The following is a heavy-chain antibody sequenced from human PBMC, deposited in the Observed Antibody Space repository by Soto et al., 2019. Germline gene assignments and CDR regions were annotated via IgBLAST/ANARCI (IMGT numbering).Heavy chain of an antibody. CDR1: GGTFSSYA. CDR3: ARSPTYYDFWSGYYPFDY. V-gene: IGHV1-69*13. Sequence: GASVKVSCKASGGTFSSYAISWVRQAPGQGLEWMGGIIPIFGTANYAQKFQGRVTITADESTSTAYMELSSLRSEDTAVYYCARSPTYYDFWSGYYPFDYWGQGTLVTVSS. CDR2: IIPIFGTA. D-gene: IGHD3-3*01. J-gene: IGHJ4*02.